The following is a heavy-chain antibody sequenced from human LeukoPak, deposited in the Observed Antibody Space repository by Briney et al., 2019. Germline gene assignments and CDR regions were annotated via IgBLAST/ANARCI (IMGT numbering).Heavy chain of an antibody. D-gene: IGHD6-19*01. Sequence: PSETLSLTCAVSGYSLSTGYYWAWFRQPPGKGLDWIGSIYHNESTYYNPSLKSRVTISVDTSKNQFSLKLSSVTVADTAVYYCARYSSGYGVDYWGQGTLVTVSS. CDR3: ARYSSGYGVDY. CDR1: GYSLSTGYY. CDR2: IYHNEST. V-gene: IGHV4-38-2*01. J-gene: IGHJ4*02.